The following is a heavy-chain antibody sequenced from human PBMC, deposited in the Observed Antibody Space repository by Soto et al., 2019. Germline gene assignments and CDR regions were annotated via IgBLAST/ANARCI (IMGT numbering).Heavy chain of an antibody. Sequence: QVQLVQSGAELKKPGASVKVSCKDSGYTFTSYALHWVRQAPGQRLEWMWLINAGNGDTKYSREFRDTLTNTMDTSASTSYMELRSLKTPETAVFYTARDFVGGLQDAFDFWGQGTMVTVSS. D-gene: IGHD2-21*01. V-gene: IGHV1-3*01. J-gene: IGHJ3*01. CDR3: ARDFVGGLQDAFDF. CDR2: INAGNGDT. CDR1: GYTFTSYA.